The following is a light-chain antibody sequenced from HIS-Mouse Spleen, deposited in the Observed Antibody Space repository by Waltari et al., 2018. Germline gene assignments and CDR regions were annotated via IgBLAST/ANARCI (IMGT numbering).Light chain of an antibody. J-gene: IGLJ2*01. CDR3: CSYAGSSTVV. Sequence: QSALTQPASVSGSPGQSITISCTGTSSDVGSYNLVSWYQPPPGKAPNLRIYEGSKLPSRVSNRFSGSKSGNTASLTISGLQAEDEADYYCCSYAGSSTVVFGGGTKLTVL. CDR1: SSDVGSYNL. CDR2: EGS. V-gene: IGLV2-23*01.